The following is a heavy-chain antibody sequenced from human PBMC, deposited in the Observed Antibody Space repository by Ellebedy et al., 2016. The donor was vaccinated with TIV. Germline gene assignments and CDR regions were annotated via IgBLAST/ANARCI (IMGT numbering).Heavy chain of an antibody. J-gene: IGHJ6*04. V-gene: IGHV1-69*10. CDR3: ARARGWYGSDGMDV. D-gene: IGHD6-19*01. CDR1: GGTFSSYG. Sequence: AASVKVSCKASGGTFSSYGISWVRQAPGQGLEWMGGIIPILGKANYAQKFQGRVTITADESTYTAYMELSSLRSEDTAVYYCARARGWYGSDGMDVWGEGTTVTVSS. CDR2: IIPILGKA.